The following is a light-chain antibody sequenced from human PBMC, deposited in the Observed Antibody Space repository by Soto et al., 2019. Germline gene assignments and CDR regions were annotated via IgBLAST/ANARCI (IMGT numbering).Light chain of an antibody. Sequence: DIQMTQSPSSLSASVGDRVTITCRASQSISSYLNWYQQKPGKAPKLLIYAASSLQSGVPSRFSGSGSGTDFTLTISSLQPEDFATYYCQRSYSTPAFGGGTKVEIK. CDR3: QRSYSTPA. CDR1: QSISSY. V-gene: IGKV1-39*01. CDR2: AAS. J-gene: IGKJ4*01.